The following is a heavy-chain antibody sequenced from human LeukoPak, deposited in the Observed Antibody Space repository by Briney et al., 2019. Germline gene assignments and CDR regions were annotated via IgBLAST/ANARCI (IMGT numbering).Heavy chain of an antibody. CDR2: IYTSGST. J-gene: IGHJ6*03. Sequence: SETLSLTCTVSGGSISRGSDYWSWIRQPAGKGLEGIGRIYTSGSTNYNPSLKSRVTISVDTSKNEFSLKLTSVTAADTAVYSCARMVRGRGYYYYYMAVWGKGTTVTVSS. V-gene: IGHV4-61*02. D-gene: IGHD3-10*01. CDR1: GGSISRGSDY. CDR3: ARMVRGRGYYYYYMAV.